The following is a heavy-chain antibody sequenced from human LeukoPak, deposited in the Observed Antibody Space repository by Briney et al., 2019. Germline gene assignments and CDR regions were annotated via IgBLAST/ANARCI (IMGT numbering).Heavy chain of an antibody. CDR3: ARDPLWGYDSREGEYYFDY. V-gene: IGHV3-48*03. J-gene: IGHJ4*02. CDR1: GFTFSSYE. CDR2: ISSSGSTI. Sequence: SGGSLRLSCAASGFTFSSYEMNWVRQAPGKGLEWVSYISSSGSTIYYADSVKGRFTISRDNAKNSLYLQMNSLRAEDTAVYYCARDPLWGYDSREGEYYFDYWGQGTLVTVSS. D-gene: IGHD3-22*01.